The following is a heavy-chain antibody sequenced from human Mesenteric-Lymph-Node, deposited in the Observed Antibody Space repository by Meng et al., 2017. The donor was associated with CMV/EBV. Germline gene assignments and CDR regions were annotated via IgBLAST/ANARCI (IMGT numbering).Heavy chain of an antibody. CDR3: ARDLRNGNPPSFDN. V-gene: IGHV3-21*01. Sequence: GESLKISCAASEFNFYTYSMNWVRQPPGKGLEWVASITSIGSNMYYADSVRGRFTISRDNAKNSLYLQINTLRADDTAVYYCARDLRNGNPPSFDNWGQGTLVTVSS. D-gene: IGHD4-23*01. J-gene: IGHJ4*02. CDR1: EFNFYTYS. CDR2: ITSIGSNM.